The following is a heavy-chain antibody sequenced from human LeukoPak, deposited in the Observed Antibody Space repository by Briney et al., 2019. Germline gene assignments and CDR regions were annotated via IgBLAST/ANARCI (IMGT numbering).Heavy chain of an antibody. D-gene: IGHD2-2*02. CDR2: ISSSNTYI. Sequence: SGGSLRLSCAGSGFNFIDNSMHWVRQAPGKGLEWVSSISSSNTYIYYRDSVKGRFTISRDNAENSLFLQMNSLRAEDTAVYYCARGYCSGTSCYMFASWGQGTRVTVSS. V-gene: IGHV3-21*01. J-gene: IGHJ4*02. CDR1: GFNFIDNS. CDR3: ARGYCSGTSCYMFAS.